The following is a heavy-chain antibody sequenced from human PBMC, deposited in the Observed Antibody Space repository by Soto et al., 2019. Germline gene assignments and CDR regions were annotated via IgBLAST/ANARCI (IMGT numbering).Heavy chain of an antibody. Sequence: GESLKISCAASGFTFSSYWMSWVRQAPGKGLEWVANIKQDGSEKYYVDSVKGRFTISRDNAKNSLYLQMNSLRAEDTAVYYCARVSSYERGYYYYGMDVWGQGTTVTVSS. CDR1: GFTFSSYW. CDR2: IKQDGSEK. V-gene: IGHV3-7*01. CDR3: ARVSSYERGYYYYGMDV. J-gene: IGHJ6*02. D-gene: IGHD5-12*01.